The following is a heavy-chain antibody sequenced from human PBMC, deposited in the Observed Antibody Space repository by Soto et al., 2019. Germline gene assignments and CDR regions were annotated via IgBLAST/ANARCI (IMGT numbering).Heavy chain of an antibody. CDR2: IYPGDSDT. J-gene: IGHJ6*02. CDR3: ARPAWGRPYDYYGMDV. D-gene: IGHD7-27*01. V-gene: IGHV5-51*01. CDR1: GYSFTSYW. Sequence: GESLKISCKGSGYSFTSYWIGWVRQMPGKGLEWMGIIYPGDSDTRYSPSFQGQVTISADKSISTAYLQWSSLQASDTAMYYCARPAWGRPYDYYGMDVWGQGTTVTVSS.